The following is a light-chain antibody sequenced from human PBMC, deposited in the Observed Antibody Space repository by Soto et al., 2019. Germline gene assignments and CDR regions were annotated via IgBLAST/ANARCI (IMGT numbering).Light chain of an antibody. V-gene: IGLV2-23*01. CDR2: EGS. Sequence: QSALTQPASVSGSPGQSITISCTGTSSDVGSFNLVSWYQHHPGKAPKLMIYEGSKRPSGVSDRFSGSKSGNTASLTISGLQAEDEADYYCCSYAGSSTDVVFGAGTKLTVL. CDR3: CSYAGSSTDVV. CDR1: SSDVGSFNL. J-gene: IGLJ2*01.